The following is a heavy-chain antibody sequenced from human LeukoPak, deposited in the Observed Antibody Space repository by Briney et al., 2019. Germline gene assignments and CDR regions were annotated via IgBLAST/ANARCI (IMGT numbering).Heavy chain of an antibody. D-gene: IGHD2-2*01. J-gene: IGHJ4*02. CDR3: AKAGAVCSSTSCYANY. CDR1: GFTFDDYA. Sequence: GGSLRLSCAASGFTFDDYAMHWVRQAPGKGLEWVSGISWNSGSIGYADSVKGRFTISRDNAKNSLYLQMHSLRAEDTAVYYCAKAGAVCSSTSCYANYWGQGTLVTVSS. V-gene: IGHV3-9*01. CDR2: ISWNSGSI.